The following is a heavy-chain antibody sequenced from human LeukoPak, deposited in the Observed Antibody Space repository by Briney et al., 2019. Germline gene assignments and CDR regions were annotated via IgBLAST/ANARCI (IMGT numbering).Heavy chain of an antibody. J-gene: IGHJ4*02. D-gene: IGHD4-17*01. Sequence: ASVTVSCKASGYTFTKYGITWVRQAPGQGLEWMGWISTYNGNTNYAQKLQGRVTMTTDTSTSTAYMELRSLISDDAAVYYCARGDDYGDYWGLYWGQGTLVTVSS. CDR2: ISTYNGNT. CDR1: GYTFTKYG. V-gene: IGHV1-18*01. CDR3: ARGDDYGDYWGLY.